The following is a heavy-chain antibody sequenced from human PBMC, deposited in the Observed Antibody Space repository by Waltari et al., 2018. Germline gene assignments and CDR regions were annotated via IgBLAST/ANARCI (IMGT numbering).Heavy chain of an antibody. CDR3: AREGGTYNYDQGSSSVWFYYYGLDV. CDR1: GFTFSRYW. D-gene: IGHD6-13*01. Sequence: EVQLVESGGGLVQPGGSLRLSCAASGFTFSRYWMSWVRQAPGKGMEWVANIKQDGSEKYYVDSVKGRFTISRDNATNSLYLQMKSLRAEDTALYYCAREGGTYNYDQGSSSVWFYYYGLDVWGQGTTVTVSS. J-gene: IGHJ6*02. V-gene: IGHV3-7*01. CDR2: IKQDGSEK.